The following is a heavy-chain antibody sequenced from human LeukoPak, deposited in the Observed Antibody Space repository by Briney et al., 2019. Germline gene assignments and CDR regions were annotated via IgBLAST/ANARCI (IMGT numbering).Heavy chain of an antibody. CDR1: GFSFDNYA. Sequence: GGSLRLSCAASGFSFDNYAMSWVRQAPGKGLEWVSAIGGSTGRTYYADSVKGRFTVSRDNSKNTLYLQMNSLRAEDTAIYYCAKDRGLRFLEWLFDYWGQGTLVTVSS. CDR3: AKDRGLRFLEWLFDY. J-gene: IGHJ4*02. V-gene: IGHV3-23*01. D-gene: IGHD3-3*01. CDR2: IGGSTGRT.